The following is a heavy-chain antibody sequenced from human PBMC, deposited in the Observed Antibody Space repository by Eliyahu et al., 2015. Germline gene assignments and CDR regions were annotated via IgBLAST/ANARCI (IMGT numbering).Heavy chain of an antibody. CDR3: ARGAHRSSWY. V-gene: IGHV6-1*01. D-gene: IGHD6-6*01. Sequence: WIRQSPSRGLEWLGRTYYRSQWYYNYAVSVRSRITINPDTSKNQFSLQLNSVTPEDTAVYYCARGAHRSSWYWGQGTLVTVSS. CDR2: TYYRSQWYY. J-gene: IGHJ4*02.